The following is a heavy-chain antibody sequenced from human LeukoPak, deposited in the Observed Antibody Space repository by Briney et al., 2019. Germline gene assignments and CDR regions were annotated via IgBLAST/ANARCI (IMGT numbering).Heavy chain of an antibody. CDR2: ISWNSGSI. D-gene: IGHD3-22*01. CDR1: GFTFDDYA. CDR3: AKDEREDYYDSSGYIDY. V-gene: IGHV3-9*03. Sequence: HPGGSLRLSCAASGFTFDDYAMHWVRQAPGKGLEWVSVISWNSGSIGYADSVKGRFTISRDNAKNSLYLQMNSLRAEDMALSYCAKDEREDYYDSSGYIDYWGQGTLVTVSS. J-gene: IGHJ4*02.